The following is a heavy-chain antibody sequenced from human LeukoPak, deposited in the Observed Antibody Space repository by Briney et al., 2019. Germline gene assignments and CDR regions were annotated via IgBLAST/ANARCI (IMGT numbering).Heavy chain of an antibody. CDR1: GGSISSSSYY. D-gene: IGHD2-2*01. Sequence: PSETLSLTCTVSGGSISSSSYYWGWIRQPPGKGLEWIGSIYYSGSTYYNPSLKSRVTISVDTSKNQFSLKLSSVTAADTAVYYCARVHPYGFYCSSTSCYGRPNWFDPWGQGTLVTVSS. CDR2: IYYSGST. CDR3: ARVHPYGFYCSSTSCYGRPNWFDP. J-gene: IGHJ5*02. V-gene: IGHV4-39*07.